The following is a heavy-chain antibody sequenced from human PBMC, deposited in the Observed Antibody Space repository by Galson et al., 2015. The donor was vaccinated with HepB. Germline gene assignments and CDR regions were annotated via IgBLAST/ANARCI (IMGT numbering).Heavy chain of an antibody. V-gene: IGHV2-5*02. CDR1: GFSLSTSGVG. CDR3: AHSQGGSYDDYGANMPNSFDP. J-gene: IGHJ5*02. Sequence: PALVKPTQTLTLTYTFSGFSLSTSGVGVGWIRQPPGKPLEWLALIFWDNDKRYSPSLKNRLTITKDASKNQVVLTMTNMDPVDTATYYCAHSQGGSYDDYGANMPNSFDPWGRGTLVTVSS. CDR2: IFWDNDK. D-gene: IGHD4-17*01.